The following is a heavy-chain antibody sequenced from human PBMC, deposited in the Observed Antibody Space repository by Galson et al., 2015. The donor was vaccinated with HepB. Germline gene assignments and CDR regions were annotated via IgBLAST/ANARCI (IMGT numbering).Heavy chain of an antibody. V-gene: IGHV1-18*04. CDR2: ISGDKGDT. J-gene: IGHJ6*02. D-gene: IGHD2-15*01. CDR3: ARDSTEDHYYYYGLDV. Sequence: SGYTFSSYGISWVRQAPGHGLEWMGWISGDKGDTNYAQKFQGRITLTTETSTNIAYMEVRSLRSDDTAIYYCARDSTEDHYYYYGLDVWGQGTLVTVSS. CDR1: GYTFSSYG.